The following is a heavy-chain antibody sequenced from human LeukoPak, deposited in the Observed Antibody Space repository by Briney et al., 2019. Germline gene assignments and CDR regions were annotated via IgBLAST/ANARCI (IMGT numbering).Heavy chain of an antibody. J-gene: IGHJ4*02. Sequence: PSETLSLTCSVSGGSISSSSNYYWSWIRQPPGKGLEWIGSIYYSGSTYYNTSLKSRVTISVDTSKNQFSLKLSSVTAADTAVYYCAKDSNPFPDWGQGTLVTVSS. V-gene: IGHV4-39*07. CDR2: IYYSGST. CDR1: GGSISSSSNYY. CDR3: AKDSNPFPD.